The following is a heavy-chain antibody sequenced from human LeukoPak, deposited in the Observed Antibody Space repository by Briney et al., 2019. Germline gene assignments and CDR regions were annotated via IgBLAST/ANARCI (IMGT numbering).Heavy chain of an antibody. V-gene: IGHV1-2*02. CDR1: GYTFTGYY. Sequence: ASVKVSCKASGYTFTGYYMNWVRQAPGQGLEWMGWINPNSGSTNYAQKFQGRVTMTRDTSISTAYMELSRLRSDDTAVYYCARVVPYYDILTGYYSYYFDYWGQGTLVTVSS. J-gene: IGHJ4*02. CDR2: INPNSGST. CDR3: ARVVPYYDILTGYYSYYFDY. D-gene: IGHD3-9*01.